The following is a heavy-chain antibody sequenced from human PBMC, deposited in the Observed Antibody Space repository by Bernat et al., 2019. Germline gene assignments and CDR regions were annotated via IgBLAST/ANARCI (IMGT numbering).Heavy chain of an antibody. CDR1: GGSISSSSYY. D-gene: IGHD6-13*01. J-gene: IGHJ4*02. CDR3: ARSLGGRWYSRSWYYFDY. Sequence: QLQLQESGPGLVKPSETLSLTCTVSGGSISSSSYYWGWIRQPPGKGLEWIGSIYYSGSTYYNPSLKSRVTISVDTSKNQFSLKLSSVTAADTAVYYCARSLGGRWYSRSWYYFDYWGQGTLVTVSS. CDR2: IYYSGST. V-gene: IGHV4-39*01.